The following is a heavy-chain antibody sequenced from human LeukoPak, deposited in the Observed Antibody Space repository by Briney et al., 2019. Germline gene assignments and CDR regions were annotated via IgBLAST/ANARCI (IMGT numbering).Heavy chain of an antibody. Sequence: GGSLRLSCAASGFTFSSYAMSWVRQAPGKGLEWVSAISGSGGSTYYADSVKGRFTTSRDNSKNTLYLQMNSLRAEDTAVYYCAKIKDIVVVPAPYDYWGQGTLVTVSS. CDR1: GFTFSSYA. V-gene: IGHV3-23*01. D-gene: IGHD2-2*01. CDR2: ISGSGGST. CDR3: AKIKDIVVVPAPYDY. J-gene: IGHJ4*02.